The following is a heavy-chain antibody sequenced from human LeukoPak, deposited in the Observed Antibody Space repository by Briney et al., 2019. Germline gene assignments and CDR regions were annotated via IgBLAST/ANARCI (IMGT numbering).Heavy chain of an antibody. CDR2: ISWNSGSI. CDR1: GFTFDDHA. J-gene: IGHJ3*02. D-gene: IGHD2-21*02. V-gene: IGHV3-9*01. CDR3: AKAKVVVTAIPSLIGAFDI. Sequence: PGGSLRLSCAASGFTFDDHAMHWVRQAPGKGLEWVSGISWNSGSIGYADSVKGRFTISRDNAKNSLYLQMNSLRAEDTAVYYCAKAKVVVTAIPSLIGAFDIWGQGTMVTVSS.